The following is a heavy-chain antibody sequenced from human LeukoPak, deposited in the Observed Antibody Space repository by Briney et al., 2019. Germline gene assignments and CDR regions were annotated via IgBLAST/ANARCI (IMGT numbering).Heavy chain of an antibody. D-gene: IGHD6-19*01. V-gene: IGHV3-21*01. CDR2: ISSSSYI. Sequence: PGGSLRLSCAASGFTFSSYSMNWVRQAPGKGLEWVSSISSSSYIYYADSVKGRFTISRDNAKNSLYLQMSSLRAEDTAVYYCARDLEIGWPFDYWGQGTLVTVSS. CDR3: ARDLEIGWPFDY. CDR1: GFTFSSYS. J-gene: IGHJ4*02.